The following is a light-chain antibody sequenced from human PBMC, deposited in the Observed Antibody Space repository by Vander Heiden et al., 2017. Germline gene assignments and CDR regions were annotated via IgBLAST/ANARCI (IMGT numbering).Light chain of an antibody. J-gene: IGKJ5*01. V-gene: IGKV4-1*01. CDR2: WAS. CDR1: QSVLYSSNNKNY. CDR3: QQYYSTPIT. Sequence: DLVLTQSPDSLAVSLGERATIHCTSSQSVLYSSNNKNYLPWYQQKPGQPPKLLIYWASTRESGVPERFSGSGSGTDFTLTISSLQAEDVAVYYCQQYYSTPITFGQGTRLEIK.